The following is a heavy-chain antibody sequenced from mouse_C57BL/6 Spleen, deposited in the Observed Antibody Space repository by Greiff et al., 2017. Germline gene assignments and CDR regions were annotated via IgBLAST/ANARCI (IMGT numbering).Heavy chain of an antibody. D-gene: IGHD2-5*01. Sequence: EVNVVESGGGLVKPGGSLKLSCAASGFTFSSYAMSWVRQTPEKRLEWVATISDGGSYTYYPDNVKGRCTISRDNAKNNLYLQMSHLKSEDTAMYYCARDYSNYPAWFAYWGQGTLVTVSA. CDR2: ISDGGSYT. CDR1: GFTFSSYA. CDR3: ARDYSNYPAWFAY. V-gene: IGHV5-4*01. J-gene: IGHJ3*01.